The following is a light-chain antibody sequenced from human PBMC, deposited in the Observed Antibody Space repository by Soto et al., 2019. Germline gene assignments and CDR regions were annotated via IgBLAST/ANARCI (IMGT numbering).Light chain of an antibody. J-gene: IGLJ2*01. Sequence: QSVLTQSPSVSAAPGQKVTISCSGSSSNIGNNYVSWYQQLPGTAPKLLIYDNNKRPSGIPDRFSGSKSGMSGTLEITGLQTGDEADYYCATWDGSLPGEVFGGGTKLTVL. CDR2: DNN. CDR1: SSNIGNNY. V-gene: IGLV1-51*01. CDR3: ATWDGSLPGEV.